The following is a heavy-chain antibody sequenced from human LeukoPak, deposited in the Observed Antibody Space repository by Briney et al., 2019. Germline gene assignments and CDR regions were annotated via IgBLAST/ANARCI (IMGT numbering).Heavy chain of an antibody. CDR3: ARVGYSYGTTDY. Sequence: SETLSLTCTVSGGSISSSSYYWGWIRQPPGKGLEWIGSIYYSGSTYYNPSLKSRVTISVDTSKNQFSLKLSSVTAADTAVYYCARVGYSYGTTDYWGQGTLVTVSS. CDR1: GGSISSSSYY. V-gene: IGHV4-39*07. CDR2: IYYSGST. J-gene: IGHJ4*02. D-gene: IGHD5-18*01.